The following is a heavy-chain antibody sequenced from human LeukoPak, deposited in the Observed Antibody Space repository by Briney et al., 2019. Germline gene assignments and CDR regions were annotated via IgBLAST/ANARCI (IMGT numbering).Heavy chain of an antibody. CDR2: IRQDGSEK. D-gene: IGHD6-13*01. Sequence: PGGSLRLSCEVSGFTFTDFWMNWVRQAPGKGPEWVASIRQDGSEKTYVDSVKGRFTISRDNTKNSSSLQLNGLRAEDTAVYYCARDGTAPGLYFDLWGQGTLVTVSS. CDR3: ARDGTAPGLYFDL. V-gene: IGHV3-7*01. CDR1: GFTFTDFW. J-gene: IGHJ4*01.